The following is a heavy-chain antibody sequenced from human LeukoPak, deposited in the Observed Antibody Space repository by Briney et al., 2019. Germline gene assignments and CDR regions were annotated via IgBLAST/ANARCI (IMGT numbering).Heavy chain of an antibody. V-gene: IGHV4-39*01. J-gene: IGHJ4*02. D-gene: IGHD2-21*01. CDR3: ARLIRSDFDY. CDR2: THYSGST. Sequence: SETLSLTCTVSGGSISSSSYYWGWIRQPPGKGLEWIGITHYSGSTYYKPSLKSRVTISIDTSKNQFSLKLNSVAAADTAVYYCARLIRSDFDYWGQGTLVTVSS. CDR1: GGSISSSSYY.